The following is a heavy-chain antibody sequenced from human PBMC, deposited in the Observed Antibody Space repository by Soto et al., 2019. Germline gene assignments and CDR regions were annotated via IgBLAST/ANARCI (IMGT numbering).Heavy chain of an antibody. CDR1: GFTFSSYS. D-gene: IGHD6-6*01. Sequence: GGSLRLSCAASGFTFSSYSMNWVRQAPGKGLELVSSISSSSSYIYYANSVKGRFTISRDNAKNSLYLQMNSLRAEDTAVYYCARDQTSDDAFDIFGQGTMVTVSS. CDR3: ARDQTSDDAFDI. CDR2: ISSSSSYI. V-gene: IGHV3-21*01. J-gene: IGHJ3*02.